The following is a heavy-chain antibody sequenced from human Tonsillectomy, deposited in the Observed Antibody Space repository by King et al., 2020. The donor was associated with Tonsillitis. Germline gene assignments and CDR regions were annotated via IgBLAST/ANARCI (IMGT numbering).Heavy chain of an antibody. Sequence: VQLQQWGAGLLKPSETLSLTCAVYGGSFSGYYWSWIRQPPGKGLDWIGEINHSGSTNYNPSLKSRVTVSVDTSKNQFSLKLSSVTAADTAVYYCARPNWGYYFDYWGQGTLVTVSS. V-gene: IGHV4-34*01. CDR3: ARPNWGYYFDY. CDR2: INHSGST. J-gene: IGHJ4*02. D-gene: IGHD7-27*01. CDR1: GGSFSGYY.